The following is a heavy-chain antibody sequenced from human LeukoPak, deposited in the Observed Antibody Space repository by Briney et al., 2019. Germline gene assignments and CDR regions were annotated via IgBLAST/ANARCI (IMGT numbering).Heavy chain of an antibody. V-gene: IGHV3-30-3*01. Sequence: GRSLRLSCAASGFTFSSYAMHWVRQAPGKGLEWVAVISYDGSNKYYADSVKGRFTISRDNSKNTLYLQMNSLRAEDTALYYCASGYSYALNYYFDYWGQGTLVTVSS. CDR1: GFTFSSYA. D-gene: IGHD5-18*01. J-gene: IGHJ4*02. CDR2: ISYDGSNK. CDR3: ASGYSYALNYYFDY.